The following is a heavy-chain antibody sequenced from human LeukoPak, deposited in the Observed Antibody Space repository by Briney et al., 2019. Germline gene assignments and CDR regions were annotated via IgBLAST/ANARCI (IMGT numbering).Heavy chain of an antibody. J-gene: IGHJ4*02. CDR2: INHSGST. V-gene: IGHV4-39*07. CDR1: GGSISSSNYY. D-gene: IGHD2/OR15-2a*01. Sequence: PSETLSLTCTVSGGSISSSNYYWGWIRQPPGKGLEWIGEINHSGSTNYNPSLKSRVTISVDTSKNQFSLKLSSVTAADTAVYYCARGYYARSYYFDYWGQGTLVTVSS. CDR3: ARGYYARSYYFDY.